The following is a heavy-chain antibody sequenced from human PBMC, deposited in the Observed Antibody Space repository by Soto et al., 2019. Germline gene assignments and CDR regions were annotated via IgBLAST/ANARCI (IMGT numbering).Heavy chain of an antibody. CDR2: VNPSGGHT. CDR3: ATGLKVAVDTAPYAY. J-gene: IGHJ4*02. V-gene: IGHV1-46*01. D-gene: IGHD2-21*02. Sequence: QVQLVQSGAEVKKPGASVKVSCKASGDTFTDYYIHWVRQAPGQGLEWMGTVNPSGGHTTYAQHFHRHTPXTXXXSXXTPWMAPTSLTSLATSVYASATGLKVAVDTAPYAYWGQRSPVTSSS. CDR1: GDTFTDYY.